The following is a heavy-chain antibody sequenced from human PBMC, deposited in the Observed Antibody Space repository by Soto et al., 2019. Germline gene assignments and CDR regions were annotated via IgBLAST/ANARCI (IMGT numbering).Heavy chain of an antibody. J-gene: IGHJ4*02. Sequence: GGSLRLSCAASGFTFSSYAMSWVRQAPGKGLEWVSAISGSGGSTYYADSVKGRFTISRDNSKNTLYLQMNSLRAEDTAVYYCAKDVNGAQSDASSSGSTPFDYWGQGTLVTVSS. V-gene: IGHV3-23*01. CDR2: ISGSGGST. CDR1: GFTFSSYA. D-gene: IGHD6-19*01. CDR3: AKDVNGAQSDASSSGSTPFDY.